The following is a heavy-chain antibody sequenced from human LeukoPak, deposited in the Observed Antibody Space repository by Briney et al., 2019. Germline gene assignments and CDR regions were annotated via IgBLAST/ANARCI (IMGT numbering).Heavy chain of an antibody. CDR2: ISSSSSYI. J-gene: IGHJ5*02. CDR3: ERDLHDFWSGYNWFDP. V-gene: IGHV3-21*01. Sequence: SGGSLRLSCAASGFTFSSYSMNWVRQAPGKGLEWVSSISSSSSYIYYADSVKGRFTISRDNAKNSLYLQMNSLRAEDTAVYYCERDLHDFWSGYNWFDPWGQGTLVTVSS. D-gene: IGHD3-3*01. CDR1: GFTFSSYS.